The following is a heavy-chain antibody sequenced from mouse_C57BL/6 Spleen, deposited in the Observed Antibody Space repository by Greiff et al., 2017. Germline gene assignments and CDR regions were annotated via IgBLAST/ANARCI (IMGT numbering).Heavy chain of an antibody. CDR1: GFSLTSYG. CDR3: ARGDSNDAMDY. J-gene: IGHJ4*01. V-gene: IGHV2-2*01. CDR2: IWSGGST. Sequence: VQRVESGPGLVQPSQSLSITCTVSGFSLTSYGVHWVRQSPGKGLEWLGVIWSGGSTDYNAAFISRLSISKDNSKSQVFFKMNSLQADDTAIYYCARGDSNDAMDYWGQGTSVTVSS. D-gene: IGHD2-5*01.